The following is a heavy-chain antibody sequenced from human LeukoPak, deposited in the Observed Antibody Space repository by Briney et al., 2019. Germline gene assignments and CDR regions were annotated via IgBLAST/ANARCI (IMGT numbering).Heavy chain of an antibody. CDR3: ASSLEGNFWSGYHF. CDR2: IYSGGST. D-gene: IGHD3-3*01. Sequence: PGGSLRLSCAASGITVRSNYMSWVRQAPGKGLEWVSVIYSGGSTYYADSVKGRFTISRDNSKNTLYLQMNSLRAENTAVYYCASSLEGNFWSGYHFWGQGTLVTVSS. J-gene: IGHJ4*02. CDR1: GITVRSNY. V-gene: IGHV3-66*01.